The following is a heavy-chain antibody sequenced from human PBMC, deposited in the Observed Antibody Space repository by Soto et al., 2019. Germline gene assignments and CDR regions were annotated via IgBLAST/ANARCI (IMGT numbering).Heavy chain of an antibody. CDR3: ARTRASGCSGGSCSPWYFDY. CDR1: GFTFSSYA. D-gene: IGHD2-15*01. CDR2: ISSNGGST. J-gene: IGHJ4*02. V-gene: IGHV3-64*01. Sequence: PGGSLRLSCAASGFTFSSYAMHWVRQAPGKGLEYVSAISSNGGSTYYANSVKGRFTISRDNSKNTLYLQMGSLRAEDMAVYYCARTRASGCSGGSCSPWYFDYWGQGTLVTVSS.